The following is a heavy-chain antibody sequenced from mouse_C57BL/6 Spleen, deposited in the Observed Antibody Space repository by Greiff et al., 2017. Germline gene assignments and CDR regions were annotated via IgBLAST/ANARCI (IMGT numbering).Heavy chain of an antibody. D-gene: IGHD1-2*01. CDR1: GYSFTGYY. CDR2: INPSTGGT. V-gene: IGHV1-42*01. Sequence: VQLQQSGPELVKPGASVKISCKASGYSFTGYYMNWVKQSPEQSLEWIGEINPSTGGTTYNQKFKAKATLTVDKSSSTAYMQLKSLTSEDSAVYYCARHYYGAMDYWGQGTSVTVSS. CDR3: ARHYYGAMDY. J-gene: IGHJ4*01.